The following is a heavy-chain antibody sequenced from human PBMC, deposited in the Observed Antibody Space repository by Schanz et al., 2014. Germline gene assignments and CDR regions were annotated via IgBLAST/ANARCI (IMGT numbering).Heavy chain of an antibody. D-gene: IGHD3-22*01. V-gene: IGHV1-69*08. CDR1: GGTFSSDT. CDR3: ARDYYDSSGYYDCDY. Sequence: QVHLVQSGAEVKKPGSSVKVSCKASGGTFSSDTFSWVRQAPGQGLEWMGRIIPILGIANYAQKFQGRLTITADKSTSTAYMELSSLRSEDTAMYYCARDYYDSSGYYDCDYWGQGTLVTVSS. J-gene: IGHJ4*02. CDR2: IIPILGIA.